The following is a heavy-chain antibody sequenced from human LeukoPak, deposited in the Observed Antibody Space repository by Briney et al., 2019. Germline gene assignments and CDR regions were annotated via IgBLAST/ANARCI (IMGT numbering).Heavy chain of an antibody. V-gene: IGHV3-30*18. J-gene: IGHJ4*02. Sequence: GGSLRLSCAASGFTFSSYGMHWVRQAPGKGLEWVAVISYDGSNKYYADSVKGRFTISRDNSKNTLYLQMNSLRAEDTAVYYCAKETVPGTFGDYWGQGTLVTVSS. CDR2: ISYDGSNK. D-gene: IGHD6-19*01. CDR3: AKETVPGTFGDY. CDR1: GFTFSSYG.